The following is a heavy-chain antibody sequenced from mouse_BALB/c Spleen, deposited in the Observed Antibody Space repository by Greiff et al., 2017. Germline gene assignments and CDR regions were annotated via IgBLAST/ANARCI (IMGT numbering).Heavy chain of an antibody. V-gene: IGHV1-7*01. CDR2: INPSTGYT. Sequence: QVQLQQWGAELAKPGASVKMSCKASGYTFTSYWMHWVKQRPGQGLEWIGYINPSTGYTEYNQKFKDKATLTADKSSSTAYMQLSSLTSEDSAVYYCARPTATRYYFDYWGQGTTLTVSS. J-gene: IGHJ2*01. CDR3: ARPTATRYYFDY. CDR1: GYTFTSYW. D-gene: IGHD1-2*01.